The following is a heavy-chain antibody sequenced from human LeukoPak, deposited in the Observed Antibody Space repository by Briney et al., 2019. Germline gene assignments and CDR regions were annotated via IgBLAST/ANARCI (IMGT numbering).Heavy chain of an antibody. CDR3: ARATYDGGFDI. V-gene: IGHV4-59*05. CDR2: IFYGGTT. Sequence: SETLSLTCAVSSGSINSYYWSWIRQPAGKGLEWIGRIFYGGTTYYDPSLKSRVTISVDTSKNQFSLKLSSVTAADTAVYYCARATYDGGFDIWGQGTMVTVSS. J-gene: IGHJ3*02. CDR1: SGSINSYY. D-gene: IGHD4-23*01.